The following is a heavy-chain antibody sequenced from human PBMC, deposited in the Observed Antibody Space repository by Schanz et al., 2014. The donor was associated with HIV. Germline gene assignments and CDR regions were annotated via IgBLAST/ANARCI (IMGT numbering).Heavy chain of an antibody. Sequence: QVQLVQSGAEVKKPGSSVKVSCKASGDTFRRYSIHWVRQGPGQGLEWMGGINSDNGTNYAQEFQGRVTMTRDTSISTAYMELSRLRSDDTAVYYCARGRSGYCSGGSCPYGRYYFDYWGQGTLVTVSS. J-gene: IGHJ4*02. CDR1: GDTFRRYS. CDR2: INSDNGT. V-gene: IGHV1-2*02. D-gene: IGHD2-15*01. CDR3: ARGRSGYCSGGSCPYGRYYFDY.